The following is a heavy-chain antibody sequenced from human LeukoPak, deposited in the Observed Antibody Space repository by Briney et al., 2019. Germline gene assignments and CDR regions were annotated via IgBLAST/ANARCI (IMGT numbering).Heavy chain of an antibody. V-gene: IGHV3-48*03. D-gene: IGHD5-24*01. CDR1: GCTFSSCL. J-gene: IGHJ4*02. CDR3: ARDVPDERWLQFEFDY. Sequence: RAGALRLPSAASGCTFSSCLIMCVDQAAGRGVEGLAYISSSGSTMYYADSVKGRFTISRDNAKNSLYLQMNSLRAEDTAVYYCARDVPDERWLQFEFDYWGQGTLVTVSS. CDR2: ISSSGSTM.